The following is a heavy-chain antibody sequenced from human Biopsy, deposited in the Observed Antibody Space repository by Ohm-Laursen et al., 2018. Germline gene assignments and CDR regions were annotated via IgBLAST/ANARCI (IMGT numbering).Heavy chain of an antibody. Sequence: SSVKVSCKASGYMFYSYGVSWVRLAPGQGPEWMGWISGYNGNTNYPQSLQGRVTLTTDASTSTAYMELRGLRSDDTAVYYCARDRHHAAGSYAGMDVWGQGTTVTVSS. CDR2: ISGYNGNT. J-gene: IGHJ6*02. CDR3: ARDRHHAAGSYAGMDV. D-gene: IGHD3-10*01. CDR1: GYMFYSYG. V-gene: IGHV1-18*01.